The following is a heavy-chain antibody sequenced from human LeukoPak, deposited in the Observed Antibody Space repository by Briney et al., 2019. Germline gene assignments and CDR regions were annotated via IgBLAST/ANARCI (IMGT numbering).Heavy chain of an antibody. CDR2: IYSGGPT. J-gene: IGHJ4*02. CDR3: AKRGRSDYFDH. CDR1: GFTVSLYY. D-gene: IGHD3-10*01. V-gene: IGHV3-53*01. Sequence: GGSLRLSCAASGFTVSLYYMTWVRQAPGKGLEWVSVIYSGGPTYYADSVKGRFTISRDNSKNTLYLQMNSLRAEDTALYYCAKRGRSDYFDHWGQGTLVTVSS.